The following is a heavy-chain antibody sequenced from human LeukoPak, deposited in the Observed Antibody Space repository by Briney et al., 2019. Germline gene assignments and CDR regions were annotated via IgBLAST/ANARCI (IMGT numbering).Heavy chain of an antibody. CDR1: GFTVSRNY. D-gene: IGHD2-21*01. CDR2: INSGGGT. J-gene: IGHJ4*02. V-gene: IGHV3-66*01. CDR3: ARWVNNGGEGCYFDY. Sequence: GGSLRLSWAASGFTVSRNYMTWVRQAPGKGLEWVSLINSGGGTFYADSVQGRFTISRDNSKNTPYLQMNRLRAEDPAVYYCARWVNNGGEGCYFDYWGQGPLVTVSS.